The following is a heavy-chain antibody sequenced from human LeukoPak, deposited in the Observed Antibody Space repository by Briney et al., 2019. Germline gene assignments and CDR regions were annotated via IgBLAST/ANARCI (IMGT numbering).Heavy chain of an antibody. CDR3: ARDGRGSHWYSSSWYVDY. Sequence: GGSLRLSCAASGFTFDDYAMHWVRQAPGKGLEWVSGISWNSGSIGYADSVKGRFTISRDNAKNSLYLQMNSLRAEDTAVYYCARDGRGSHWYSSSWYVDYWGQGTLVTVSS. D-gene: IGHD6-13*01. CDR1: GFTFDDYA. J-gene: IGHJ4*02. V-gene: IGHV3-9*01. CDR2: ISWNSGSI.